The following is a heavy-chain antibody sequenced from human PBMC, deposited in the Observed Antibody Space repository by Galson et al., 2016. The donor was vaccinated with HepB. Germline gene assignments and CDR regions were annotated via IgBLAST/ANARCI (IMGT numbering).Heavy chain of an antibody. CDR2: ISGNSDTT. J-gene: IGHJ1*01. CDR3: LKEYPQEAVA. Sequence: SLRLSCAASGFTFSNFVMGWVRQAPGKGLEWVSSISGNSDTTHNADSVRGRFTISRDTFKNTLYLQMDSLRAEDTALYYCLKEYPQEAVAWGQGTLVSVSS. CDR1: GFTFSNFV. D-gene: IGHD6-19*01. V-gene: IGHV3-23*01.